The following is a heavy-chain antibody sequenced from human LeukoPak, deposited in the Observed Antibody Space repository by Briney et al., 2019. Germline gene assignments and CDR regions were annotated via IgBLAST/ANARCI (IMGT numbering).Heavy chain of an antibody. D-gene: IGHD6-13*01. CDR3: ARGLAAAGYYYYGMDV. J-gene: IGHJ6*02. Sequence: QPGGSLRLSCAASGFTFSSYWMHWVRQAPGKGLVWVSHIISDGSSTSYADSVKGRFTISRDNAKNTLYLQMNSLRAEDTAVYYCARGLAAAGYYYYGMDVWGQGTTVTVS. V-gene: IGHV3-74*01. CDR1: GFTFSSYW. CDR2: IISDGSST.